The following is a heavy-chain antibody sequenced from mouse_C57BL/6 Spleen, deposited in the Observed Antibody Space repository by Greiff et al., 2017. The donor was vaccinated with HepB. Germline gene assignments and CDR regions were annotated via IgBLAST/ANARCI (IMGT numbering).Heavy chain of an antibody. V-gene: IGHV5-17*01. CDR2: ISSGSSTI. J-gene: IGHJ1*03. Sequence: EVKLMESGGGLVKPGGSLKLSCAASGFTFSDYGMHWVRQAPEKGLEWVAYISSGSSTIYYADTVKGRFTISRDNAKNTLLLQMTSLRSEATAMYYCPRPVDYYGSSYWYFDVWGTGTTVTVSS. CDR1: GFTFSDYG. D-gene: IGHD1-1*01. CDR3: PRPVDYYGSSYWYFDV.